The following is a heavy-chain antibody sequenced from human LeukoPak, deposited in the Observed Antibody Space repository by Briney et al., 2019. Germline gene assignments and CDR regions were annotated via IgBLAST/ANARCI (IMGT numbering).Heavy chain of an antibody. CDR2: INWNGGST. V-gene: IGHV3-20*04. D-gene: IGHD3-3*01. Sequence: GGSLRLSCAASGFTFDDYGMSWVCQAPGKGLEWVSGINWNGGSTGYADSVKGRFTISRDNAKNSLYLQMNSLRAEDTALYYCARSHYDFWSGYYSFGYYYYYYYMDVWGKGTTVTVSS. J-gene: IGHJ6*03. CDR1: GFTFDDYG. CDR3: ARSHYDFWSGYYSFGYYYYYYYMDV.